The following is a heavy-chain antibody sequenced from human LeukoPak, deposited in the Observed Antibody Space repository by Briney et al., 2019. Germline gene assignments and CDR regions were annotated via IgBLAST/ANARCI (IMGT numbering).Heavy chain of an antibody. Sequence: GASVKVSCKASGYTFTGYYMHWVRQAPGQGLEWMGWINPNSGNTGYAQKFQGRVTITRNTSISTAYMELSSLRSEDTAVYYCARGGVVPAAPKRSDAFDTWGQGTMVTVSS. D-gene: IGHD2-2*01. CDR1: GYTFTGYY. CDR2: INPNSGNT. CDR3: ARGGVVPAAPKRSDAFDT. J-gene: IGHJ3*02. V-gene: IGHV1-8*03.